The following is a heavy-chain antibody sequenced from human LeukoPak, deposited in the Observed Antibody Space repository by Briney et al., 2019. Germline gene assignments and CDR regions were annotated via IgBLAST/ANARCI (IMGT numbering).Heavy chain of an antibody. Sequence: QTGGSLRLSCAASGFTFSSYAMSWVRQAPGKGLEWVPAISGSGGSTYYADSVKGRFTISRDNSKDTLYLQMNSLRAEDTAVYYCAKVYQEFDSWGQGTLVTVSS. D-gene: IGHD2-2*01. J-gene: IGHJ4*02. CDR3: AKVYQEFDS. CDR1: GFTFSSYA. CDR2: ISGSGGST. V-gene: IGHV3-23*01.